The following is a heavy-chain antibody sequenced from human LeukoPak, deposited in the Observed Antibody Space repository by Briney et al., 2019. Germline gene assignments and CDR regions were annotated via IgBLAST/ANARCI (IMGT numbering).Heavy chain of an antibody. CDR3: AKVIRGGYGMDV. Sequence: GGSLRLSCAASGFPFSSFDMNWVRQAPGKGREGFSYFSYSSILTNYGESVKGRLTISRDNAKNSLSLQLNSLRDEDTAVYFCAKVIRGGYGMDVWGQGTTVTVSS. D-gene: IGHD3-10*01. CDR1: GFPFSSFD. V-gene: IGHV3-48*02. J-gene: IGHJ6*02. CDR2: FSYSSILT.